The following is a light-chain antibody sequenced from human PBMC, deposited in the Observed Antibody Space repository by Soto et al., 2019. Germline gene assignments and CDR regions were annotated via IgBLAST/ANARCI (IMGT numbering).Light chain of an antibody. Sequence: QSVLTQPPSVSAAPGQKVSISCSGSGSNNYISWYQQLPGTAPKLLIYDNNKRPSGIPDRFSGSKSGTSATLGITGLQTGDEADYYCGTWDGSLTAVFGGGTKLTVL. CDR1: GSNNY. J-gene: IGLJ2*01. CDR2: DNN. V-gene: IGLV1-51*01. CDR3: GTWDGSLTAV.